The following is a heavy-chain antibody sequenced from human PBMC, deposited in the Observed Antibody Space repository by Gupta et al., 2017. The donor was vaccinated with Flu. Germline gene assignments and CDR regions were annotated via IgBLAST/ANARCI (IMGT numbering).Heavy chain of an antibody. D-gene: IGHD3-9*01. V-gene: IGHV3-7*01. CDR2: IRQGGSEK. J-gene: IGHJ5*02. CDR3: GRGGFNGLLAFVGALTLGP. CDR1: GFTVSDSW. Sequence: EVPLVESGGGLVQPGRFPRLSLLGFGFTVSDSWINLVRQSTGKGVQWVGSIRQGGSEKYDVDSVKGRITISKNNAKNLVFLQMNSLTVDETGVYYCGRGGFNGLLAFVGALTLGPWGQGALVTV.